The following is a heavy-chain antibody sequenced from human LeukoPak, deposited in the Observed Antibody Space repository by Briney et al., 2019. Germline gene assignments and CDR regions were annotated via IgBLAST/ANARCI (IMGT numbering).Heavy chain of an antibody. CDR3: ARGGPATAYDY. J-gene: IGHJ4*02. CDR2: INHSGST. D-gene: IGHD5-12*01. CDR1: GGSFSVYY. V-gene: IGHV4-34*01. Sequence: SETLSLTCAVYGGSFSVYYWSWIRQPPGKGLEWIGEINHSGSTNYNPSLKSRVTISVDTSKNQFSLKLSSVTAADTAVYYCARGGPATAYDYWGQGTLVTVSS.